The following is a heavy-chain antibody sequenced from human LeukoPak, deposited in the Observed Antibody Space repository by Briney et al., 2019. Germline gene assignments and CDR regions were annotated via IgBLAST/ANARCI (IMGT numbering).Heavy chain of an antibody. CDR2: ISYDGSNK. CDR1: GFTFSSYA. J-gene: IGHJ4*02. CDR3: ARDSSYGAYDY. D-gene: IGHD4-17*01. Sequence: GGSLRLSCAASGFTFSSYAMHWVRQAPGKGPEWVAVISYDGSNKYYADSVKGRFTISRDNSKNTLYLQMNSLRAEDTAVYYCARDSSYGAYDYWGQGTLVTVSS. V-gene: IGHV3-30*04.